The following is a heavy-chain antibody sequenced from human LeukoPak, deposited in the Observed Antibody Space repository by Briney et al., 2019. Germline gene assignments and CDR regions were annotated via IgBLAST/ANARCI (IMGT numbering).Heavy chain of an antibody. Sequence: GGSLRLSYAASGFTFDDYGMSWVRQAPGKGLEWVSGINWNGGSTGYADSVKGRFTISRDNAKNSLYLQMNSLRTEDTALYYCARDWGIAAAGTVETFDYWGQGTLVTVSS. CDR1: GFTFDDYG. J-gene: IGHJ4*02. CDR3: ARDWGIAAAGTVETFDY. CDR2: INWNGGST. D-gene: IGHD6-13*01. V-gene: IGHV3-20*03.